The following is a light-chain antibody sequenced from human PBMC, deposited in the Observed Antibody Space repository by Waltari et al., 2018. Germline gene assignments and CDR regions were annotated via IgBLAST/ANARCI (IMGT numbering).Light chain of an antibody. CDR3: QQRSNWPLT. Sequence: EMLLPHSPPTLSCSPGKRATLSCRASQSVSSYLAWYQQNPGQAPRLLIYDASNRATGIPARFSGSGSGTDFTLTISSLEPEDFAVYYCQQRSNWPLTFGGGTKVEIK. J-gene: IGKJ4*01. CDR2: DAS. CDR1: QSVSSY. V-gene: IGKV3-11*01.